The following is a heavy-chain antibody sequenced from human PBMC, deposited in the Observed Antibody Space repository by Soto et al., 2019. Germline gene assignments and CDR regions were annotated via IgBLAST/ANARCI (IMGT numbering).Heavy chain of an antibody. CDR3: AGTGLTGFDVDY. CDR2: ISGSGGST. CDR1: GFTFSSYA. D-gene: IGHD3-9*01. Sequence: GGSLRLACAASGFTFSSYAVSWVRQAPGKGLEWVSAISGSGGSTYYADSVKGRFTISRDNSKNTLYLQMNSLRAEDTAVYYCAGTGLTGFDVDYWGQGTLVTVSS. J-gene: IGHJ4*02. V-gene: IGHV3-23*01.